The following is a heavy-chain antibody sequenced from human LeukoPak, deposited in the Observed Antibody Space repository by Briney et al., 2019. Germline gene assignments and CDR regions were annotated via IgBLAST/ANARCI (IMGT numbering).Heavy chain of an antibody. CDR3: ARDGGSWRDSPPDY. CDR2: ITSSSSYI. CDR1: GFTFSTYN. J-gene: IGHJ4*02. D-gene: IGHD6-13*01. Sequence: PGDSLRLSCVASGFTFSTYNINWVRQAPGKGLEWVSSITSSSSYIYYADSVKGRFTISRDNAKNSLYLQMNSLRAEDTAVYYCARDGGSWRDSPPDYWGQGTLVTVAS. V-gene: IGHV3-21*01.